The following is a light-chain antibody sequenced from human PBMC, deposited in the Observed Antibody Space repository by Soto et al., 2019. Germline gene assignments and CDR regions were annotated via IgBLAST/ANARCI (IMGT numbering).Light chain of an antibody. CDR1: QGIRSY. V-gene: IGKV1-9*01. J-gene: IGKJ5*01. Sequence: DIQLTQSPSLLSASVGDRVTITCRASQGIRSYLAWYQQKPGKAPKLLIYAASTLQSGVPSRFSGSGSGTEFTLTICSLQPEDFATYYCQQLNSYPITFGQGTRLEIK. CDR2: AAS. CDR3: QQLNSYPIT.